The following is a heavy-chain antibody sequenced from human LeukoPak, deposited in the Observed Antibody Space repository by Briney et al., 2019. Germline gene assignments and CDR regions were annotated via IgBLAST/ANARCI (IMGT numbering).Heavy chain of an antibody. D-gene: IGHD2-21*01. CDR2: ISSSGSTI. V-gene: IGHV3-48*03. CDR3: ARDCADYYYYYMDV. CDR1: GFTFSSYE. Sequence: PGGSLRLSCAASGFTFSSYEMNWVRQAPGKGLEWVSYISSSGSTIYYADSVKGRFTISRDNAKNSLYLQMNSLRAEDTAVYYCARDCADYYYYYMDVWGKGTTVTVSS. J-gene: IGHJ6*03.